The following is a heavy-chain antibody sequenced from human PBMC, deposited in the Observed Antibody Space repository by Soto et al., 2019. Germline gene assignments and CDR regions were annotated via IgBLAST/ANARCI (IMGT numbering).Heavy chain of an antibody. V-gene: IGHV1-69*13. D-gene: IGHD2-15*01. CDR2: IIPIFGTA. Sequence: SVKVSCKASGGTFSSYAISWVRQAPGQGLEWMGGIIPIFGTANYAQKFQGRVTITADESTSTAYMELSSLRSEDTAVYYCARDRRYCSGGSCYGFDPWGQGTLVTVSS. CDR1: GGTFSSYA. J-gene: IGHJ5*02. CDR3: ARDRRYCSGGSCYGFDP.